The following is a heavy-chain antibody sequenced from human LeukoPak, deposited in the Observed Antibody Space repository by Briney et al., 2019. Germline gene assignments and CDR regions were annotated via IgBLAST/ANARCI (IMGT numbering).Heavy chain of an antibody. CDR1: GGSISSYY. J-gene: IGHJ4*02. CDR3: ARYSGSFYFDY. V-gene: IGHV4-34*01. Sequence: SETLSLTCTVSGGSISSYYWSWIRQPPGKGLEWIGEINHSGSTNYNPSLKSRVTISVDTSKNQFSPKLSSVTAADTAVYYCARYSGSFYFDYWGQGTLVTVSS. D-gene: IGHD1-26*01. CDR2: INHSGST.